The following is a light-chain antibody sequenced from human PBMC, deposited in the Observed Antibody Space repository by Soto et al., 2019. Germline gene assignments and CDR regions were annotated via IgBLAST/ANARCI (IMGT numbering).Light chain of an antibody. V-gene: IGLV2-14*01. J-gene: IGLJ1*01. CDR1: SSDVGGYNY. CDR2: DVS. Sequence: QSVLTQPASVSGSPGQSITISCTGTSSDVGGYNYVSWYQQHPGKAPKLMIYDVSNRPSGVSNRFSGSKSGNTASLTISGLQADDEADYYCSSYTSSSTLYVFGTGTKRTVL. CDR3: SSYTSSSTLYV.